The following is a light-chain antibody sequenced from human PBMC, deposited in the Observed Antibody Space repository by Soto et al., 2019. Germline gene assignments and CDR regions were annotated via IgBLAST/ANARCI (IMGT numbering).Light chain of an antibody. J-gene: IGLJ1*01. CDR3: TSYTSSSTEV. Sequence: ALTQPASVSGSPGQSITISCTGTSSDVGGYNYVSWYQQHPGKVPKLMIYDVTNRPSGVSNRFSGSKSGNTASLTISGLQADDEADYYCTSYTSSSTEVFGTGTKVTVL. V-gene: IGLV2-14*01. CDR1: SSDVGGYNY. CDR2: DVT.